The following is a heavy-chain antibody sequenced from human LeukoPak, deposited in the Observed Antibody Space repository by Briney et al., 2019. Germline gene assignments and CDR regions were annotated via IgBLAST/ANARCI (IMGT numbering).Heavy chain of an antibody. CDR1: GFSFGTFA. V-gene: IGHV3-23*01. D-gene: IGHD4-11*01. J-gene: IGHJ4*02. Sequence: PGGSLRLSCAASGFSFGTFAMSWFRQAPGKGGEWISGISDIGRAYYADSVKGRFTIYRDNSKNMLFVQMNNLRAEDTAIYYCTRERDSAFGYWGQGTLVTVSS. CDR3: TRERDSAFGY. CDR2: ISDIGRA.